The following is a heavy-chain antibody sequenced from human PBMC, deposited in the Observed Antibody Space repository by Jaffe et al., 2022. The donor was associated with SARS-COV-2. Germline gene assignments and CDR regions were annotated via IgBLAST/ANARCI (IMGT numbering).Heavy chain of an antibody. CDR1: GASFSGYF. V-gene: IGHV4-34*01. D-gene: IGHD2-15*01. J-gene: IGHJ5*02. CDR2: INRSGSA. CDR3: ATSGTRVASVTPWFDH. Sequence: QVQLQQSGAGQLKPSETLSLTCTVYGASFSGYFWNWIRQVPGQGLEWIAEINRSGSANYNPSLRGRVTISIDTSKNHFSLTLNSVTAADTAVYYCATSGTRVASVTPWFDHWGRGTQVTVSS.